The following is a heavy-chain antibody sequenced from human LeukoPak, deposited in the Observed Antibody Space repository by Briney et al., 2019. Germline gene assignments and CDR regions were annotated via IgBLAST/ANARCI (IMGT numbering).Heavy chain of an antibody. CDR3: ARVWTVAGNRWFDP. CDR1: GXTISSGDDY. D-gene: IGHD6-19*01. CDR2: ISYIGST. V-gene: IGHV4-30-4*01. J-gene: IGHJ5*02. Sequence: SETLSLTCNVFGXTISSGDDYWSWIRQPPEKGLEWVGYISYIGSTYYNPSLKSRVAMSIDKSKNQFSLKLTSVTAADTAVYSCARVWTVAGNRWFDPWGQGTLVTVSS.